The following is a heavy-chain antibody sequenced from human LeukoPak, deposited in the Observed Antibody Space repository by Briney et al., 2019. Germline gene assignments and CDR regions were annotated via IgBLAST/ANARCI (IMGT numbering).Heavy chain of an antibody. J-gene: IGHJ4*02. V-gene: IGHV3-30*18. CDR3: AKEGDYYGSGSYYYQDY. CDR1: GFTFSSYC. D-gene: IGHD3-10*01. Sequence: PPRSLTLSCAASGFTFSSYCMHCVRQAPGKGLEWVAVMPYDGSNKYYADSVKGRFTISRDNSKNTLYLQMNSLRAEDTAVYYCAKEGDYYGSGSYYYQDYWGQGTLVTVSS. CDR2: MPYDGSNK.